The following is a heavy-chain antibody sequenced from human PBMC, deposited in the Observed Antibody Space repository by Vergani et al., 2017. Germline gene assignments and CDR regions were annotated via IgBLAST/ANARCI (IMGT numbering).Heavy chain of an antibody. CDR2: IYYSGST. V-gene: IGHV4-39*01. Sequence: QLQLQESGPGLVKPSETLSLTCTVPGGSISSSSYYWGWIRQPPGKGLEWIGSIYYSGSTYYNPSTKSRVTISVDTSKNQVSLKLSYVTAADTAVYYCARAVGAVDYWGQGTLVTVSS. D-gene: IGHD1-26*01. CDR3: ARAVGAVDY. J-gene: IGHJ4*02. CDR1: GGSISSSSYY.